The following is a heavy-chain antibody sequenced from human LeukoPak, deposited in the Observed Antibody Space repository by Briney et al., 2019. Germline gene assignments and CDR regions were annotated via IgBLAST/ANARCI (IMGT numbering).Heavy chain of an antibody. CDR2: ISYDGSNK. V-gene: IGHV3-30*18. CDR3: AKDFLPLYYYYDSSGYYNNYWYFDL. CDR1: GFTFSSYG. D-gene: IGHD3-22*01. Sequence: PGGSLRLSCAASGFTFSSYGMHWVRQAPGKGLEWVAVISYDGSNKYYADSVKGRFIISGDNSKNTLYLQMNSLRAEDTAVYYCAKDFLPLYYYYDSSGYYNNYWYFDLWGRGTLVTVSS. J-gene: IGHJ2*01.